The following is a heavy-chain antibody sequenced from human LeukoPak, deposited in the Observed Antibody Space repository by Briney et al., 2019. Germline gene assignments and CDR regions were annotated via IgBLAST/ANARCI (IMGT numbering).Heavy chain of an antibody. D-gene: IGHD3-22*01. CDR2: INQDGSEI. CDR3: ARDQGSMIVVRTTNCYFDL. J-gene: IGHJ2*01. Sequence: PGGSLRLSCADSGFTFSNYWIRGVRQAPGKGLEWLANINQDGSEIYYVDSVKGRFTISRDNGKNSLYLQINSLRADDTAVYYCARDQGSMIVVRTTNCYFDLWRRGTLVTVSS. V-gene: IGHV3-7*01. CDR1: GFTFSNYW.